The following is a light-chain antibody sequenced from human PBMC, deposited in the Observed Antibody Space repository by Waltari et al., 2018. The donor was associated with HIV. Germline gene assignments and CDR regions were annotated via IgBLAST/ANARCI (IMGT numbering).Light chain of an antibody. Sequence: SYELTQPSSVSVSPGQTARITCSGDVLAKKYARWFQQKPGQAPVLMIYKDTERPSGIPERFSGSSSGTTVTLTISGAQVEDEADYYCYSAADNNEVFGGGTKLTVL. J-gene: IGLJ3*02. CDR1: VLAKKY. V-gene: IGLV3-27*01. CDR3: YSAADNNEV. CDR2: KDT.